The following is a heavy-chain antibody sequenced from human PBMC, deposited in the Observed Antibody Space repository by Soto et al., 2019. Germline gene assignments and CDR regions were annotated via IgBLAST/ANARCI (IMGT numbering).Heavy chain of an antibody. CDR1: GGSISSSSYY. CDR2: IYYSGST. CDR3: ATGTRGIAAACDY. V-gene: IGHV4-39*01. D-gene: IGHD6-13*01. J-gene: IGHJ4*02. Sequence: SETLSLTCTVSGGSISSSSYYWGWIRQPPGKGLEWIGSIYYSGSTYYNPSLKSRVTISVDTSKNQFSLKLSSVTAADTAVYYCATGTRGIAAACDYWGQGTLVTVSS.